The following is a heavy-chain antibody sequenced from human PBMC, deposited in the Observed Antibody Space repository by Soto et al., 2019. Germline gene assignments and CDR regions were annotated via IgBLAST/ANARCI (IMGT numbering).Heavy chain of an antibody. CDR1: GGSISSSNYY. Sequence: SETLSLTCTVSGGSISSSNYYWAWIRQSPGKGLEWVATLYYSGSTYSNPSLKSRVTISVDTSKNQFSLKLSSVTAADTAVYYCARVKWELLSYFDYWGLGTLVTVSS. J-gene: IGHJ4*02. CDR3: ARVKWELLSYFDY. V-gene: IGHV4-39*01. D-gene: IGHD1-26*01. CDR2: LYYSGST.